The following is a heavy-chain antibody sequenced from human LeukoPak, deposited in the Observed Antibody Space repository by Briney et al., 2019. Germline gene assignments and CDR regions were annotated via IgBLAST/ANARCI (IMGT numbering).Heavy chain of an antibody. D-gene: IGHD2-15*01. J-gene: IGHJ4*02. V-gene: IGHV3-23*01. CDR1: GFTFSSYA. CDR2: ISGSGGST. CDR3: AKDGPVRMVAPIDY. Sequence: GGSLRLSCTASGFTFSSYAMSWVRQAPGKGLEWVSAISGSGGSTYYADSVKGRFTISRDNSKNTLYLQMNSLRAEDTAVYYCAKDGPVRMVAPIDYWGQGTLVTVSS.